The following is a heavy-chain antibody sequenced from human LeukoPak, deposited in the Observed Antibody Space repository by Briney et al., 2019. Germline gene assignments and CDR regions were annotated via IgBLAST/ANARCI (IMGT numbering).Heavy chain of an antibody. D-gene: IGHD3-9*01. J-gene: IGHJ3*02. Sequence: PSETLSLTCTVSGGSVSSGTSYWSWIRQPPGKGLEWIGYMHHSGSTNYNPSLKTPVTISIDRSKNQFSLKLSSVTAADTAVYYCARGFDILTGSLLLEDAFDIWGQGTMVTVSS. CDR3: ARGFDILTGSLLLEDAFDI. V-gene: IGHV4-61*01. CDR2: MHHSGST. CDR1: GGSVSSGTSY.